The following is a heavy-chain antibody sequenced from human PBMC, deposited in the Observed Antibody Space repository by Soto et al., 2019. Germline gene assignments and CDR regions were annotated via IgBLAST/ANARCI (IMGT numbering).Heavy chain of an antibody. CDR2: ISTYNGDT. Sequence: GASVKVSCKASGYTFTRSGISWVRQAPGQGLEWMGWISTYNGDTNYAQTFQGRVTMTTDTSTSTVHMEVRSLRSDDTAVYYCAREGVAPYYSYRMAVSGQGTPVPVSS. CDR1: GYTFTRSG. CDR3: AREGVAPYYSYRMAV. D-gene: IGHD5-12*01. V-gene: IGHV1-18*01. J-gene: IGHJ6*02.